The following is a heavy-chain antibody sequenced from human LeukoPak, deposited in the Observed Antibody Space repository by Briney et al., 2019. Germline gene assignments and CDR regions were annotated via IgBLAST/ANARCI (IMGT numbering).Heavy chain of an antibody. CDR3: ARAGSGLPGGWFDP. V-gene: IGHV1-2*02. J-gene: IGHJ5*02. CDR1: GYTFTGYY. CDR2: INPNSGGT. Sequence: ASVKVSCTASGYTFTGYYMHWVRQAPGQGLEWMGWINPNSGGTNYAQKFQGRLTMTRDTSISTAYMELSRLRSDDTAVYYCARAGSGLPGGWFDPWGQGTLVTVSS. D-gene: IGHD2-8*02.